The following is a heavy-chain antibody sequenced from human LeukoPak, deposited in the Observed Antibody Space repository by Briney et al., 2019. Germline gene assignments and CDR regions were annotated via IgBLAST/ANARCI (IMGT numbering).Heavy chain of an antibody. Sequence: SETLSLTCAVYGGSFSGYYWSWIRQPPGKGLEWIGEISHSGSTNYNPSLKSRVTISVDTSKNQFSLKLSSVTAADTAVYYCARGHLIDNAFDIWGQGTMVTVSS. CDR1: GGSFSGYY. D-gene: IGHD3-22*01. J-gene: IGHJ3*02. CDR2: ISHSGST. CDR3: ARGHLIDNAFDI. V-gene: IGHV4-34*01.